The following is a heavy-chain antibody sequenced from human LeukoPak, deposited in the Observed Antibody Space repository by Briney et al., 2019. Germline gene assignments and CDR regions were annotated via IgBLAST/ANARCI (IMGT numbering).Heavy chain of an antibody. CDR1: GGSFSGYY. CDR2: INHSGST. D-gene: IGHD6-19*01. J-gene: IGHJ3*02. Sequence: PSETLSLTCAVYGGSFSGYYWSWIRQPPGKGLEWIGEINHSGSTHYNPSLKSRVTISVDTSKNQFSLKLSSVTAADTAVYYCASRIAVAGTVAFDIWGQGTMVTVSS. V-gene: IGHV4-34*01. CDR3: ASRIAVAGTVAFDI.